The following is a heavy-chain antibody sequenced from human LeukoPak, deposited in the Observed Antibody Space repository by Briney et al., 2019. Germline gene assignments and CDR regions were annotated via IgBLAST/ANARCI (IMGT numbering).Heavy chain of an antibody. D-gene: IGHD4-23*01. CDR3: ARAQIYYGGTSQGDY. CDR1: GGSFSGYY. CDR2: INHSGST. Sequence: SETLSLTCAVYGGSFSGYYWSWIRQPPGMGLEWIGEINHSGSTNYNPSLKSRVTISVDTSKNQFSLKLSSVTAADTAVYYCARAQIYYGGTSQGDYWGQGTLVTVSS. V-gene: IGHV4-34*01. J-gene: IGHJ4*02.